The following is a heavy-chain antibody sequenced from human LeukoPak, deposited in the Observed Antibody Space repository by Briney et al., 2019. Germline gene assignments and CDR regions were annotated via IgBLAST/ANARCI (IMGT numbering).Heavy chain of an antibody. CDR2: IIPIFGTA. Sequence: SVKVSCKASGGTFSSYAISWVRQAAGQGREWMGRIIPIFGTANYAQKFQGRVTITTDESTITGYMELSSLRSEDSAVYYCARHPNPYYYYMDVWGKGTTVTVSS. D-gene: IGHD1-14*01. V-gene: IGHV1-69*05. CDR3: ARHPNPYYYYMDV. CDR1: GGTFSSYA. J-gene: IGHJ6*03.